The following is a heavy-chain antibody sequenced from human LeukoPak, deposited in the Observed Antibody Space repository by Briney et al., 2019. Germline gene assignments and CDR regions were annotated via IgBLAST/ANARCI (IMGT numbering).Heavy chain of an antibody. V-gene: IGHV4-59*01. Sequence: SETLSLTCTVSGGSISSYYWSWIRQPPGKGLEWIGYIYDSGSTNYNPSLKSRVTISVDTSKNQFSLKLSSVAAADTAVYYCARASSYGGNSIDWGQGTLVTVSS. J-gene: IGHJ4*02. CDR1: GGSISSYY. CDR3: ARASSYGGNSID. D-gene: IGHD4-23*01. CDR2: IYDSGST.